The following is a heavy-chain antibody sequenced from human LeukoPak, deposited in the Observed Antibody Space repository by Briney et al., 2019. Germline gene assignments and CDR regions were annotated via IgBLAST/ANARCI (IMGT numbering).Heavy chain of an antibody. J-gene: IGHJ4*02. CDR1: GFTFSSYG. Sequence: GGSLRLSCAASGFTFSSYGMHWVRQAPGKGLEWVAVIWYDGSNKYYADSVKGRFTISRDNSKNTLYLQMNSLRAEDTAVYYCAKQYLQYYFDYWGQGTLVIVSS. CDR3: AKQYLQYYFDY. CDR2: IWYDGSNK. V-gene: IGHV3-30*02. D-gene: IGHD4-11*01.